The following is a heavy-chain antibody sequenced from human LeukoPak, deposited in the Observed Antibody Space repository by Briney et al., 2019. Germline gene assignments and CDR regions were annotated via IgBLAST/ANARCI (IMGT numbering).Heavy chain of an antibody. CDR3: AKATLGSCSGARCYPFDC. V-gene: IGHV3-74*01. CDR1: GFTFSSYW. Sequence: GSLLLSCAASGFTFSSYWMHWVRQAPGKGLVWVSRINSDGSSTSYADSVKGRFTISRDNSKNTLYLQMNSLRGEDTAVYYCAKATLGSCSGARCYPFDCWGQGTLVTVSS. D-gene: IGHD2-15*01. CDR2: INSDGSST. J-gene: IGHJ4*02.